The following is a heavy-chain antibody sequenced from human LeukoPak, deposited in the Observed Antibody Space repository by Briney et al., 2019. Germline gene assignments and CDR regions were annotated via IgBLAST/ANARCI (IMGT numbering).Heavy chain of an antibody. CDR1: GFTFSPYW. D-gene: IGHD2-2*01. CDR2: INSDGSTT. CDR3: ASRGSYCSSSSCQNQFYYGMDV. Sequence: QPGGSLSLSCAASGFTFSPYWMHWLRQSPGKGLVWVSRINSDGSTTNYADSVKGRFTISRDNAKTTLYLQMNSLRAEDTAVYYCASRGSYCSSSSCQNQFYYGMDVWGQGTTVTVSS. V-gene: IGHV3-74*01. J-gene: IGHJ6*02.